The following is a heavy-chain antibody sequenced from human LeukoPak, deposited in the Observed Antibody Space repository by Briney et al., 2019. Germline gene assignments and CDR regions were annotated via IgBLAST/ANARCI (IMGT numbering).Heavy chain of an antibody. CDR3: AKYSSGWNDAFDI. CDR2: ISGSGGST. CDR1: GSTFSSYE. D-gene: IGHD6-19*01. Sequence: GGSLRLSCAASGSTFSSYEMNWVRQAPGKGLEWVSAISGSGGSTYYADSVKGRFTISRDNSKNTLYLQMNSLRAEDTAVYYCAKYSSGWNDAFDIWGQGTMVTVSS. V-gene: IGHV3-23*01. J-gene: IGHJ3*02.